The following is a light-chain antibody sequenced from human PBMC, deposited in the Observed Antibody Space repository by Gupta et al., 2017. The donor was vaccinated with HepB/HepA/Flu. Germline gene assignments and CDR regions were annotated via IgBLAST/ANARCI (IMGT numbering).Light chain of an antibody. V-gene: IGKV1-39*01. CDR3: QQSYSTPKT. CDR2: LVS. Sequence: DIQMTQSPSSLSASVGDRVTITCRASQSIGRNLNWYQQKPGKAPNLLIYLVSNLQSGVPSRFSGSGSGTDFTLTISRLQPEDFASYYCQQSYSTPKTFGQGTKVEIK. CDR1: QSIGRN. J-gene: IGKJ1*01.